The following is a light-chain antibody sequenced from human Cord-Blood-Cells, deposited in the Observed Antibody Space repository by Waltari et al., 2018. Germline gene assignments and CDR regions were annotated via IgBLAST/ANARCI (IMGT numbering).Light chain of an antibody. CDR1: SSDVGGYNY. CDR3: SSYTSSSTWV. V-gene: IGLV2-14*01. CDR2: EVS. Sequence: QSALTQPASVSGSPGQSITISCTGTSSDVGGYNYVSWYQQHPGKAPKLMIYEVSNRPSGFSNRFSGSNSGNPASLTISGLQAEYEADYYCSSYTSSSTWVFGGGTKLTVL. J-gene: IGLJ3*02.